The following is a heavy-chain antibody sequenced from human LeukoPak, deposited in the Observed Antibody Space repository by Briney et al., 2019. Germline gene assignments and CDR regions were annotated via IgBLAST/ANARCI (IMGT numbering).Heavy chain of an antibody. CDR1: GESFSGYY. D-gene: IGHD1-26*01. V-gene: IGHV4-34*01. Sequence: SETLSLTCAVYGESFSGYYWSWIRQSPGKGLEWIGEINQSGDTNYNTSLKSRVTISVDTSKNQFSLRLNSVTAADTAVYYCARDAGEWELLPSLYYYYYYMDVWGKGTTVTVSS. CDR2: INQSGDT. J-gene: IGHJ6*03. CDR3: ARDAGEWELLPSLYYYYYYMDV.